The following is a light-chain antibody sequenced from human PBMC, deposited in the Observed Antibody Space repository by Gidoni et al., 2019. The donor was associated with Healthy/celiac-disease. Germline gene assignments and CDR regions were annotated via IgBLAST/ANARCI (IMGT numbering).Light chain of an antibody. CDR2: GAS. V-gene: IGKV3-20*01. Sequence: EIVLTQSPGTLSLSPGERATLSCRASQSVSSSYLAWYQQKPGQAPRLLIYGASSRATGIQDRFSGSGSGTDFTLTISRLEPEDFAVYDCQQYGRTFGQGTKVEIK. CDR3: QQYGRT. J-gene: IGKJ1*01. CDR1: QSVSSSY.